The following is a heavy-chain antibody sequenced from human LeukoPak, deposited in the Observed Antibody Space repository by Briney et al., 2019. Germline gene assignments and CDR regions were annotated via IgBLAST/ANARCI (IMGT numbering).Heavy chain of an antibody. CDR3: AKDLSGYGPYWYFDL. D-gene: IGHD6-25*01. Sequence: GGSLRLSCAASGFTFSSYGMSWVRQAPGKGLEWVSSISGSVGTIYYADSVKGRFTISRDNSKNKLYLQMNNLRAEDSAVYYCAKDLSGYGPYWYFDLWGRGTLVTVSS. J-gene: IGHJ2*01. V-gene: IGHV3-23*01. CDR2: ISGSVGTI. CDR1: GFTFSSYG.